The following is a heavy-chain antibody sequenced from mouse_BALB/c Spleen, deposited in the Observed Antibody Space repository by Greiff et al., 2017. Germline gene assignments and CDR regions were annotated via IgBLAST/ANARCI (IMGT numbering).Heavy chain of an antibody. V-gene: IGHV1-63*01. Sequence: QVQLQQSGAELVRPGTSVKISCKASGYAFTNYWLGWVKQRPGHGLEWIGDIYPGSGNTYYNEKFKGKATLTADKSSSTAYMQLSSLTSEDSAVYFCARSAYRSYAMDYWGQGTSVTVSS. CDR2: IYPGSGNT. CDR1: GYAFTNYW. CDR3: ARSAYRSYAMDY. D-gene: IGHD2-14*01. J-gene: IGHJ4*01.